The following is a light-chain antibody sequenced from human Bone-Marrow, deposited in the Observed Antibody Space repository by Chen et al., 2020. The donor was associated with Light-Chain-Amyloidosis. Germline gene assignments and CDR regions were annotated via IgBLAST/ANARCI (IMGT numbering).Light chain of an antibody. Sequence: QFALTQPASVSGSPRQSITISCTGTSSDVGGYNYVSWYQQHPGKAPKLIIYDVTYRPSVVSNRFSGSKSDTTASLTISGLQAEDEADYYCSSFTRNNALVFGGGTKLTVL. CDR1: SSDVGGYNY. CDR3: SSFTRNNALV. J-gene: IGLJ2*01. V-gene: IGLV2-14*03. CDR2: DVT.